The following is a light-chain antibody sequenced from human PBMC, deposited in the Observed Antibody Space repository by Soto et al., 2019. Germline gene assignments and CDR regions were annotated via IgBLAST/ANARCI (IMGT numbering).Light chain of an antibody. J-gene: IGKJ3*01. CDR2: AAS. Sequence: EIVLTQSPGTLSLSPGERATLSCRASQSVSSSYLAWYQQKPGQAPRLLIYAASSRASGIPDRFSGSGSGTDFTLTISRLEPEDFAVYYCQNYGSSPFIFGPGTKVDI. CDR3: QNYGSSPFI. V-gene: IGKV3-20*01. CDR1: QSVSSSY.